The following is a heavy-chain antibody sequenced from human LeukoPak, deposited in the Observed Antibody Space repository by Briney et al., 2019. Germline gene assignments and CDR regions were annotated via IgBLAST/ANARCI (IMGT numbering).Heavy chain of an antibody. V-gene: IGHV1-18*01. CDR1: GYTFTSYG. CDR3: ARDRPRYYDFWSGPPGDY. CDR2: ISAYNGNT. D-gene: IGHD3-3*01. J-gene: IGHJ4*02. Sequence: ASVKVSCKASGYTFTSYGISWVRQAPGQGLEWMGWISAYNGNTNYAQKLQGRVTMTRDTSTSTVYMELSSLRSEDTAVYYCARDRPRYYDFWSGPPGDYWGQGTLVTVSS.